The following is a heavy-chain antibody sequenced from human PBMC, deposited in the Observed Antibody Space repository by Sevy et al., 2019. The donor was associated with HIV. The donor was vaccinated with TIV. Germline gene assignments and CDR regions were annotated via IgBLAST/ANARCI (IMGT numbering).Heavy chain of an antibody. CDR3: AKGDRTFYGMDV. J-gene: IGHJ6*02. CDR2: ISGSGGRT. Sequence: GGSLRLSCAASGFTFSTYAMSWVRQAPGKGLEWVSAISGSGGRTYYADSLKGRFSISRDNSKNTMYLQMNSLRAEDTAVYYCAKGDRTFYGMDVWGQGTTVTVSS. CDR1: GFTFSTYA. V-gene: IGHV3-23*01. D-gene: IGHD2-15*01.